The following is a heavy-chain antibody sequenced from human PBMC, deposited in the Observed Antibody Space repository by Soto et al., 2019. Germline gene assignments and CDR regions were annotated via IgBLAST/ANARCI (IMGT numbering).Heavy chain of an antibody. Sequence: SVKVSCTACGGTFSSYTVSWVRQAPGQGLEWMGRIIPILGVANYAQKFQGRVTITADKSTSTAYMELSSLRSEDTAVYYCASDPTAWGQGTLVTVSS. CDR1: GGTFSSYT. CDR2: IIPILGVA. V-gene: IGHV1-69*02. CDR3: ASDPTA. J-gene: IGHJ5*02.